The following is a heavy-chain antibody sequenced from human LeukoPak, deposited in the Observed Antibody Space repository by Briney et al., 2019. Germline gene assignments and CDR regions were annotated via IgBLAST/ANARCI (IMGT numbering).Heavy chain of an antibody. CDR3: ARVSSSWYRVLDY. CDR1: GGSISSYY. CDR2: IYDSGST. D-gene: IGHD6-13*01. Sequence: PSETLSLTCTVPGGSISSYYWSWIRQPPGKGPEWIGYIYDSGSTNYNPSLKSRVTISVDTSKNQFSLKLSSVTAADTAVYYCARVSSSWYRVLDYWRQGTLVTVSS. V-gene: IGHV4-59*01. J-gene: IGHJ4*02.